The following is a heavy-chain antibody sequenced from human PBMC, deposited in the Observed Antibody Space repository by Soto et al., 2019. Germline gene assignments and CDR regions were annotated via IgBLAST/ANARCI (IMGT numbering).Heavy chain of an antibody. CDR3: ARDNTGSLDS. J-gene: IGHJ5*01. D-gene: IGHD3-10*01. Sequence: ASETLSLTCAVSVGSISSGGYSWSWIRQPPGKGLEWIGFIYHTGSTYYNPSLESRVTISVDRSKNQLYLRLNSVTAADTAVYYCARDNTGSLDSWGQGTLVTVSS. CDR1: VGSISSGGYS. CDR2: IYHTGST. V-gene: IGHV4-30-2*01.